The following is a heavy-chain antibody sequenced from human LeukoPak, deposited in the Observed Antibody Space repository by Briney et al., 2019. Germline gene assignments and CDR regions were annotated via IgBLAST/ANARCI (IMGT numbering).Heavy chain of an antibody. CDR1: GGAISSGSYY. V-gene: IGHV4-61*02. D-gene: IGHD2-21*01. Sequence: SETLSLTCTVSGGAISSGSYYWSWIRQPPGKGLEWIGRIYTSGSTNYNPSLKSRVTISVDTSKNQFSLKLSSVPAADTAVYYCARDLVMAFDYWGQGTLVTVSS. J-gene: IGHJ4*02. CDR2: IYTSGST. CDR3: ARDLVMAFDY.